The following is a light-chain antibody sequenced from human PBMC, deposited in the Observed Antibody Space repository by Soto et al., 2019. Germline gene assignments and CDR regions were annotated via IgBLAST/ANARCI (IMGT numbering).Light chain of an antibody. CDR2: GAS. Sequence: EIVLTQSPGILSLSPGERATLSCRASQSVSNDFLAWYQQKPGQAPRLLIYGASTRATDVPDRFSGSGSGTDFTLTISSLEPEDFAVYYCQHRMNWPLTFGQGTRLEIK. CDR1: QSVSNDF. CDR3: QHRMNWPLT. J-gene: IGKJ5*01. V-gene: IGKV3D-20*02.